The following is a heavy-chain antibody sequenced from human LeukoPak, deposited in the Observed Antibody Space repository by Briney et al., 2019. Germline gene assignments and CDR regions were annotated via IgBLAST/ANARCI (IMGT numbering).Heavy chain of an antibody. J-gene: IGHJ4*02. CDR2: IYPGDSDT. CDR3: ARHVVPYSSGLTGFDY. D-gene: IGHD6-19*01. CDR1: GYRFATYW. Sequence: GESLKISCKGSGYRFATYWIGWVRQVPGKGLEWVGIIYPGDSDTRYSPSFQGQVTISADKSITTAYLQWSSLKASDTAMYYCARHVVPYSSGLTGFDYWGQGTLVTVSS. V-gene: IGHV5-51*01.